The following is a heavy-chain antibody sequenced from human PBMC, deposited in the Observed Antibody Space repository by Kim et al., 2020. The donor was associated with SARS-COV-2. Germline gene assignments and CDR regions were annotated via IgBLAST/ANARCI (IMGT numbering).Heavy chain of an antibody. D-gene: IGHD1-26*01. CDR3: VRDLSGSNYYYGMDV. V-gene: IGHV3-13*01. J-gene: IGHJ6*02. Sequence: GGSLRLSCAASGFTFSSHDMHWVRQATGKGLEWVSGIGADGDTYYLGSVRGRFTISRENVKNSLYLQMNSLTVGDTAVYYCVRDLSGSNYYYGMDVWGQGTTVTVSS. CDR1: GFTFSSHD. CDR2: IGADGDT.